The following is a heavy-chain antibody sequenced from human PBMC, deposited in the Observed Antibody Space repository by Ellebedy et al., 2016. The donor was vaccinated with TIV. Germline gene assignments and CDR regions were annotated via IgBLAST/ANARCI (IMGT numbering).Heavy chain of an antibody. CDR1: GYSFTTYW. J-gene: IGHJ4*02. V-gene: IGHV5-51*01. CDR3: ARHVWGGNSEFDY. D-gene: IGHD4-23*01. CDR2: IYPGDSDT. Sequence: KVSCXGSGYSFTTYWIGWVRQMPGKGLEWMGIIYPGDSDTRYSPSFQGQVTISADKSISTAYLQWSSLKASDTAMYYCARHVWGGNSEFDYWGQGTLVTVSS.